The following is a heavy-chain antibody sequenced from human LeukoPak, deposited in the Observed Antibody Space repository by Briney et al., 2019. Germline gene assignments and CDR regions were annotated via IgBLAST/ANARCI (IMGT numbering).Heavy chain of an antibody. CDR3: ARDLGYGGNAVEPDY. D-gene: IGHD4-23*01. CDR2: IYTSGST. Sequence: PSETLSLTCTVSGGSISSGSYYWSWIRQPAGKGLEWIGRIYTSGSTNYNPSLKSRVTISVETSKNQFSLKLSSVTAADTAVYYCARDLGYGGNAVEPDYWGQGTLVTVSS. CDR1: GGSISSGSYY. V-gene: IGHV4-61*02. J-gene: IGHJ4*02.